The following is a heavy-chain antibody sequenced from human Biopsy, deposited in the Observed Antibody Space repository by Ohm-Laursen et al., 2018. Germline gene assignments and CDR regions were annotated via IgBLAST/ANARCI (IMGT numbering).Heavy chain of an antibody. J-gene: IGHJ2*01. Sequence: ASVKVSCKTSGYTFTDSYMHWVRQAPGQGLEWMGWINPNSGGTNYAQKFQGRVTMTRDTSMSTAYMELNRLRSDDTAVYYCARGGLNYWYFALWGRGTLVTVSS. V-gene: IGHV1-2*02. CDR1: GYTFTDSY. CDR2: INPNSGGT. D-gene: IGHD1-26*01. CDR3: ARGGLNYWYFAL.